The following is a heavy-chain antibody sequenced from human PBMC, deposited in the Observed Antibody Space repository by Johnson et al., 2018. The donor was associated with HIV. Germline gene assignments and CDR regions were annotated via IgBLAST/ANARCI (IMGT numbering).Heavy chain of an antibody. Sequence: QVQLVESGGGLVQPGGSLRLSCAASGFTFSSYAMHWVRQAPGKGLEWVAVISYAGSNKYYADSVKGRFTISRDNSKNTLYLQMNSLRAEDTAVYYCALNWGAEGAFDIWGQGTMVTVSS. CDR3: ALNWGAEGAFDI. J-gene: IGHJ3*02. CDR2: ISYAGSNK. D-gene: IGHD7-27*01. CDR1: GFTFSSYA. V-gene: IGHV3-30*04.